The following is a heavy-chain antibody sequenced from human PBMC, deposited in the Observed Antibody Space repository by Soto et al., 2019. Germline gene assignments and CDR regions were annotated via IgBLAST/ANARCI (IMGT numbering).Heavy chain of an antibody. Sequence: EVQLVESGGGLVKPGGSLTLSCAASGFTFTYAWMNWVRQAPGTGLEWVGRIKSKTAGGTTDYTAPVKGRFTISRDDSKNTLFMLMNSLKAVDTAVYYCATDGGAWGQGTLVTVSS. CDR2: IKSKTAGGTT. J-gene: IGHJ5*02. D-gene: IGHD3-10*01. V-gene: IGHV3-15*07. CDR1: GFTFTYAW. CDR3: ATDGGA.